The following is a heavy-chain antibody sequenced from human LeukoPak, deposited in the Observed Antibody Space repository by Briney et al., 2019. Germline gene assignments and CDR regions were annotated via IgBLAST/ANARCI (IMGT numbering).Heavy chain of an antibody. CDR1: GFTFSSYA. CDR3: ARDTSSLAYCGGDCYIDY. V-gene: IGHV3-30*04. D-gene: IGHD2-21*02. CDR2: ISYDGSNK. J-gene: IGHJ4*02. Sequence: GRSLRLSCAASGFTFSSYAMHWVRQAPGKGLEWVAVISYDGSNKYYADSVKGRFTISRDNSKNTLYLQMNSLRVEDTAVYYCARDTSSLAYCGGDCYIDYWGQGTLVTVSS.